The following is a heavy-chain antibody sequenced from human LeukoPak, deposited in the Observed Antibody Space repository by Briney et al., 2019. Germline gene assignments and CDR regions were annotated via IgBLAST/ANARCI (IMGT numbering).Heavy chain of an antibody. Sequence: PSETLSLTCTVSGGSISSSSYYWGWIRQPPGKGLEWIGSIYYSGSTNYNPSLKSRVTISVDTSKNQFSLKLSSVTAADTAVYYCARSSSYYGSGSQPWYFDLWGRGTLVTVSS. CDR2: IYYSGST. J-gene: IGHJ2*01. D-gene: IGHD3-10*01. CDR3: ARSSSYYGSGSQPWYFDL. V-gene: IGHV4-39*07. CDR1: GGSISSSSYY.